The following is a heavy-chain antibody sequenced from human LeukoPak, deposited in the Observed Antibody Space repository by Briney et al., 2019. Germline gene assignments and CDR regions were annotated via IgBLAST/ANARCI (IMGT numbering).Heavy chain of an antibody. CDR3: AREGIYDYVWGSYRYPIDY. Sequence: GGSLRLSCAASGFTFSSYAMSWVRQAPGKGLEWVANIKQDGSEKYYVDSVKGRFTISRDNAKNSLYLQMNSLRAEDTAVYYCAREGIYDYVWGSYRYPIDYWGQGTLVTVSS. V-gene: IGHV3-7*01. CDR2: IKQDGSEK. D-gene: IGHD3-16*02. CDR1: GFTFSSYA. J-gene: IGHJ4*02.